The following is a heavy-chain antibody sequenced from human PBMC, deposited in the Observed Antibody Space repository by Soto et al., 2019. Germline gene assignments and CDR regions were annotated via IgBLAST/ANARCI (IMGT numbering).Heavy chain of an antibody. CDR1: GGSVSSGSYY. D-gene: IGHD2-2*02. J-gene: IGHJ6*02. CDR3: ASVTRTCISTSCYRYYYGMDV. V-gene: IGHV4-61*01. CDR2: IYYSGST. Sequence: QVQLQESGPGLVKPSETLSLTCTVSGGSVSSGSYYWSWIRQPPGKGLEWIGYIYYSGSTNYNPSLKSRVTISVDTSKHHFSLKLSSVTAADTAVYYCASVTRTCISTSCYRYYYGMDVWGQGTTVTVSS.